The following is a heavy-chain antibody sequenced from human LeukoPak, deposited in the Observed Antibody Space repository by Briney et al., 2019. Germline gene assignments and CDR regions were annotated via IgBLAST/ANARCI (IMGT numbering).Heavy chain of an antibody. D-gene: IGHD6-19*01. CDR2: IYYSGST. CDR3: ARRHSSGWDYDY. J-gene: IGHJ4*02. CDR1: GGSISSYY. Sequence: SETLSLTCTVSGGSISSYYWSWIRQPPGKGLEWIGYIYYSGSTNYNPSLKSRVTISVDTSKNQFSLKLSSVTAADTAVYYCARRHSSGWDYDYWGQGTLVSVSS. V-gene: IGHV4-59*08.